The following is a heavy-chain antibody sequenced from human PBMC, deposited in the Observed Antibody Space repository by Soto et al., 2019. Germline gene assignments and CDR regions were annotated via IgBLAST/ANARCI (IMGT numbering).Heavy chain of an antibody. J-gene: IGHJ2*01. D-gene: IGHD2-21*01. V-gene: IGHV5-10-1*01. CDR3: ARGDTALSYWYFDR. CDR2: IDPSDSYT. CDR1: GYSFTSHW. Sequence: EVQLVQSGAEVKKPGESLRISCKGSGYSFTSHWISWVRQMPGKGLEWMGRIDPSDSYTSYSPSFQGHVTIPADKSISTVYLQWSRLKASDTATYYCARGDTALSYWYFDRWGRGTLVTVSS.